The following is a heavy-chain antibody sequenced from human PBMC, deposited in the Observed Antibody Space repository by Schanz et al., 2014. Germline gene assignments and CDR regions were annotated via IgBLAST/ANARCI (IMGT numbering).Heavy chain of an antibody. D-gene: IGHD1-1*01. CDR3: ARDRRNADLDY. Sequence: EVHLVESGGGLVQPGGSLRLSCAASGITFSSHSFNWVRQAPGKGLEWISYITYNGDTIYYADSVKGRFTISRDNAKNSLYLEMNSLRAEDTALYYCARDRRNADLDYWGQGTLVAVSS. CDR2: ITYNGDTI. V-gene: IGHV3-48*01. J-gene: IGHJ4*02. CDR1: GITFSSHS.